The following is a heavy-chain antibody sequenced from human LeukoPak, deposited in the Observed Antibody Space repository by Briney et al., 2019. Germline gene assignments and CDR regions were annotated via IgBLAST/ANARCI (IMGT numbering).Heavy chain of an antibody. J-gene: IGHJ4*02. CDR3: AATQPYSLYGDYVG. V-gene: IGHV4-34*01. Sequence: PSETLSLTCAVYGGSFSGYYWSWIRQPPGKGLEWIGEINHSGSTNYNPSLKSRVTISVDTSKNQFSLKLSSVTAADTAVYYCAATQPYSLYGDYVGWGQGTLVTVSS. CDR1: GGSFSGYY. D-gene: IGHD4-17*01. CDR2: INHSGST.